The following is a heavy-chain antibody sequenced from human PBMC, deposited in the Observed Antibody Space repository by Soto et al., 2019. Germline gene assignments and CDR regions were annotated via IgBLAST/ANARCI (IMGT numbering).Heavy chain of an antibody. CDR1: GFTFSSYG. V-gene: IGHV3-33*06. Sequence: PGGSLRLSCAASGFTFSSYGMHWVRQAPGKGLEWVAVIWYDGSNKYYADSVKGRFTISRDNSKNTLYLQMNSLRAEDTAVYYCAKARGGRDYGDYVGIDYWGQGTLVTVSS. J-gene: IGHJ4*02. D-gene: IGHD4-17*01. CDR2: IWYDGSNK. CDR3: AKARGGRDYGDYVGIDY.